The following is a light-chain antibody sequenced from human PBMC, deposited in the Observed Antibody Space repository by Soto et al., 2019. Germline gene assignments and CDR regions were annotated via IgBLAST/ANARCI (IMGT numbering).Light chain of an antibody. CDR1: QSVNSY. J-gene: IGKJ3*01. Sequence: VLTQSPATLSLSPGERATLSCRASQSVNSYLAWYQQKPGQAPRLLIYDASNRATGIPARFSGSGSGTDFTLTISTLEPEDFEVYYCQHRANPITFRPGTRLDI. CDR3: QHRANPIT. CDR2: DAS. V-gene: IGKV3-11*01.